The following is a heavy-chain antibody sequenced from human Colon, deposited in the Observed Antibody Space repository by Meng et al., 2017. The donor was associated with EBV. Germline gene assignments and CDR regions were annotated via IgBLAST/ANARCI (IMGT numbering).Heavy chain of an antibody. D-gene: IGHD4-17*01. V-gene: IGHV4-34*01. CDR3: ARRTTVNLRSFDS. CDR2: INHSGST. CDR1: GGSVSGYY. Sequence: QAQIQQGVAGWLKPSATLSPPCAGSGGSVSGYYWSWIRQAPGKGLEWIGEINHSGSTKSNPSLESRVSISVDTSENQVSLKLTSVTAADTAVYYCARRTTVNLRSFDSWGQGTLVTVSS. J-gene: IGHJ4*02.